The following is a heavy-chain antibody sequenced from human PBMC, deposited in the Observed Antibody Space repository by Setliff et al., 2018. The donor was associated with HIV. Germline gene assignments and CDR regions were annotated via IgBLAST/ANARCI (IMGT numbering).Heavy chain of an antibody. Sequence: PGGSLRLSCAASGFTFDDYGMSWVRQAPGKGLEWVSGINWNGVSTGYADSVKGRFTISRDNAKNTLYLQMNSLRAEDTAVYYCARDSCSSTSCYFGYWGQGTLVTVSS. CDR3: ARDSCSSTSCYFGY. J-gene: IGHJ4*02. CDR2: INWNGVST. V-gene: IGHV3-20*04. CDR1: GFTFDDYG. D-gene: IGHD2-2*01.